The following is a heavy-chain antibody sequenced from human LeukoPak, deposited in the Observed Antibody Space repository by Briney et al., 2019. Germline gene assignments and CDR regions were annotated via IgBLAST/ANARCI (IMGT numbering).Heavy chain of an antibody. V-gene: IGHV4-4*07. Sequence: SETLSLTCTVSGGSLSTYYWSWIRQPAGKGLEWIVRIYSSGATNYNPSLKSRVPMSVDPSKNQFSLKLSSVTAADTAVYSCARCSGNGYDYSWLDPWGQGTLVTVSS. CDR3: ARCSGNGYDYSWLDP. J-gene: IGHJ5*02. CDR2: IYSSGAT. D-gene: IGHD5-12*01. CDR1: GGSLSTYY.